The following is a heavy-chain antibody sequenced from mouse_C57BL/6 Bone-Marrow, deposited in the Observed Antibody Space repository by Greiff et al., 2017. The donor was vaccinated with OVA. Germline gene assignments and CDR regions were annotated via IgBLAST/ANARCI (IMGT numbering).Heavy chain of an antibody. J-gene: IGHJ2*01. CDR1: GFNFKDYY. D-gene: IGHD1-1*01. Sequence: VQLQQSGAELVKPGASVKLSCTASGFNFKDYYMHWVKQRTEQGLEWIGRIDPEDGDTKYAPKFQGKATITADTSSNTAYLQLSSLTSEDTAVYYCARGPYGRDFDGWGQGTTLTVSS. CDR2: IDPEDGDT. CDR3: ARGPYGRDFDG. V-gene: IGHV14-2*01.